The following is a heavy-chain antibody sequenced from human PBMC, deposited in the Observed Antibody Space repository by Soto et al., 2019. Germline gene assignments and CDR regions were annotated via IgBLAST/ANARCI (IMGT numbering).Heavy chain of an antibody. J-gene: IGHJ6*03. D-gene: IGHD4-17*01. CDR1: GFTFGDYA. CDR3: TRDPNYGDYYYYYYMDV. V-gene: IGHV3-49*03. Sequence: GGSLRLSCTASGFTFGDYAMSWFRQAPGKGLEWVGFIRSKAYGGTTEYAASVKGRFTISRDDSKSIAYLQMNSLKTEDTAVYYCTRDPNYGDYYYYYYMDVWGKGTTVTVSS. CDR2: IRSKAYGGTT.